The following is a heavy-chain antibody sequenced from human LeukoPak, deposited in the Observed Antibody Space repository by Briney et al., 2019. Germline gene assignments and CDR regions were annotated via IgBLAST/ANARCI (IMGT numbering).Heavy chain of an antibody. D-gene: IGHD1-1*01. J-gene: IGHJ4*02. V-gene: IGHV3-49*03. CDR2: IRSKAYGGTA. CDR3: TRDRGAYNLYDY. Sequence: GGSLRLSCTASGFTFGDYAMSWIRQAPGKGLEWVGFIRSKAYGGTADYAASVKGRFTISRDDSKAIAYLQMNSLKTEDTAVYHCTRDRGAYNLYDYWGQGTLVTVSS. CDR1: GFTFGDYA.